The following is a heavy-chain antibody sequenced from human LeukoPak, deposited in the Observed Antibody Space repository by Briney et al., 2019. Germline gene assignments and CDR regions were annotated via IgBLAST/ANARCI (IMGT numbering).Heavy chain of an antibody. CDR2: INPNSGAT. D-gene: IGHD6-6*01. CDR3: GKARSSSSASSDY. V-gene: IGHV1-2*02. Sequence: ASVKVSCKASGYTLTDYYLHWVRQAPGQGLKWMGWINPNSGATNYAQKFQGRVTMTRDTSISTAYMDLSSLRSDDTAVYYCGKARSSSSASSDYWGQGTLLTVSS. CDR1: GYTLTDYY. J-gene: IGHJ4*02.